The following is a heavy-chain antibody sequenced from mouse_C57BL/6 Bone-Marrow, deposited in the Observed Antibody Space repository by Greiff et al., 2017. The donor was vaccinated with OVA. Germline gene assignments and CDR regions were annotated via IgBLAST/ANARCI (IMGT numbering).Heavy chain of an antibody. CDR1: GFTFSSYG. D-gene: IGHD3-2*02. CDR2: ISSGGSYT. J-gene: IGHJ2*01. Sequence: VQLQQSGGDLVKPGGSLKLSCAASGFTFSSYGMSWVRQTPDKRLEWVATISSGGSYTYYPDSVKGRFTISRDNAKNTLYLQMSSLKSEDTAMYYCARQLRPDYWGQGTTLTVSS. CDR3: ARQLRPDY. V-gene: IGHV5-6*01.